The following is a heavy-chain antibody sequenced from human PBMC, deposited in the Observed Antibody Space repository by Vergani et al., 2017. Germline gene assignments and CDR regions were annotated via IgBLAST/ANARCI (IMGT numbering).Heavy chain of an antibody. CDR2: IYDNGNT. Sequence: QLQLQESGPGLVTPSETLSLICAVPGVSIKSRSYYWGWIRQSPGKGLEWIGSIYDNGNTYYNPSLKSRVAISVDTSKNQVSINVGSVTAADTAVYYCARNRAIELAGRMHYYYAIDVWGQGTTVTVSS. J-gene: IGHJ6*02. D-gene: IGHD5-24*01. CDR3: ARNRAIELAGRMHYYYAIDV. V-gene: IGHV4-39*01. CDR1: GVSIKSRSYY.